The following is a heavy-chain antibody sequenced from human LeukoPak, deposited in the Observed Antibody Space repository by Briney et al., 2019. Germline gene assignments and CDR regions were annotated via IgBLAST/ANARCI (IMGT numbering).Heavy chain of an antibody. D-gene: IGHD5-18*01. V-gene: IGHV3-74*01. CDR3: AKGGRYIYGPTDY. J-gene: IGHJ4*02. CDR1: GFTFSSSW. Sequence: GGSLRLSCAASGFTFSSSWMHWVRQAPGKGLVWVSRINGDGTSTTYADSVKGRFTISRDNAKNTLYLQMSSLRAEDTAVYYCAKGGRYIYGPTDYWGQGTLVSVSS. CDR2: INGDGTST.